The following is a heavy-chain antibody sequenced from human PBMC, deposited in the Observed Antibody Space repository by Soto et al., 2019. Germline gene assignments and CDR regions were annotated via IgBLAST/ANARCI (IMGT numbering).Heavy chain of an antibody. CDR2: MSSSSSYI. CDR3: ARDYYDILTGYYGYAFDI. J-gene: IGHJ3*02. Sequence: EVQLVESGGGLVKPGGSLRLSCAASGFTFSSYSMNWVRQAPGKGREWVSSMSSSSSYIYYADSVKGRFTISRDNAKNSLYLQMNSLRAEDTAVYYCARDYYDILTGYYGYAFDIWGQGTMVTVSS. V-gene: IGHV3-21*01. D-gene: IGHD3-9*01. CDR1: GFTFSSYS.